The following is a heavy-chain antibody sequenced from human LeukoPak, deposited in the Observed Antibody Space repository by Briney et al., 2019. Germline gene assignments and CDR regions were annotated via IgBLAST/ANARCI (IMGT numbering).Heavy chain of an antibody. CDR3: ARIGCSGGSCYLNYYYGMDV. CDR1: VGSFRGYY. Sequence: SETLSLTCAVYVGSFRGYYWSWIRQHPGKGLEWSGEINHSGSTNYNPSLKSRVTISVDTSKNQFSLELSSVTAADTAVYYCARIGCSGGSCYLNYYYGMDVWGKGTTVTVSS. J-gene: IGHJ6*04. CDR2: INHSGST. V-gene: IGHV4-34*01. D-gene: IGHD2-15*01.